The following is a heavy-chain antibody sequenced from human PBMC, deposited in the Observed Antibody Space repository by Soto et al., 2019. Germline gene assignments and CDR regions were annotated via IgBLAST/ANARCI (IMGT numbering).Heavy chain of an antibody. D-gene: IGHD2-15*01. CDR3: ARDGLTSPAAATRPTKKIYYYYYMDV. V-gene: IGHV1-69*08. J-gene: IGHJ6*03. CDR1: GGTFSSYT. Sequence: QVQLVQSGAEVKKPGSSVKVSCKSSGGTFSSYTISWVRQAPGQGLEWMGRIIPILGIANYAQKFQGRVTITADKSPITAYMEVSSMRSEDTAVYYCARDGLTSPAAATRPTKKIYYYYYMDVWGKGTTFTVSS. CDR2: IIPILGIA.